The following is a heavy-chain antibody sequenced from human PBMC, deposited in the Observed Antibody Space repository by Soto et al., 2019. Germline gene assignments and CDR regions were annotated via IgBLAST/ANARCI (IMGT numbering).Heavy chain of an antibody. V-gene: IGHV1-18*01. CDR2: ISAYNGNT. J-gene: IGHJ4*01. D-gene: IGHD2-2*01. CDR3: ARSRGGYIVVVPAATGYFDY. Sequence: GASVKVSCKASGYTFTSYGISWVRQAPGQGLERMGWISAYNGNTNYAQKLQGRVTMTTDTSTSTAYMELRSLRSDDTAVYYCARSRGGYIVVVPAATGYFDYWGHGTLVTVSS. CDR1: GYTFTSYG.